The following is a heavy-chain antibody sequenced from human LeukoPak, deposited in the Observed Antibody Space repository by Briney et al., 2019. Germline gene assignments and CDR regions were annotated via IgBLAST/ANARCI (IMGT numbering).Heavy chain of an antibody. D-gene: IGHD3-9*01. CDR1: GFTFTNDF. J-gene: IGHJ4*02. V-gene: IGHV3-7*03. CDR3: AKVLRYFDWSIGFDY. Sequence: GGSLRLSCAASGFTFTNDFMTWVRQAPGKGLEWVANMRVDGSDIHYVDSVKGRFTISSDNAKNSLYLQMNSLRAEDTALYYCAKVLRYFDWSIGFDYWGQGTLVTVSS. CDR2: MRVDGSDI.